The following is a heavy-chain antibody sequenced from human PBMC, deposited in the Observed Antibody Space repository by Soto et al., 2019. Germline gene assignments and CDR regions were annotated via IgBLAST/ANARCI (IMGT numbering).Heavy chain of an antibody. CDR2: IDPSDSYT. D-gene: IGHD3-22*01. CDR3: ARPIDSPVGMDV. J-gene: IGHJ6*02. V-gene: IGHV5-10-1*01. Sequence: PGESLKISCKGSGYSFTSYWISWVRQMSGKGLEWMGRIDPSDSYTNYSPSFQGHVTISADKSISTAYLQWSSLKASDTAMYYCARPIDSPVGMDVWGQGTTVTVSS. CDR1: GYSFTSYW.